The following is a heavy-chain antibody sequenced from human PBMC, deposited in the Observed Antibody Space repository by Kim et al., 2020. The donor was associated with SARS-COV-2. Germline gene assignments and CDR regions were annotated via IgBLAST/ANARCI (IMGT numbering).Heavy chain of an antibody. CDR1: GGSISSSNW. CDR3: ASVLGKWIYGMDV. D-gene: IGHD5-12*01. V-gene: IGHV4-4*02. Sequence: SETLSLTCAVSGGSISSSNWWSWVRQPPGKGLEWIGEIHHNGSANNNPSLRSRITILVDKSKEQFSLKVSSVTAADTAVYYCASVLGKWIYGMDVWGHGT. J-gene: IGHJ6*02. CDR2: IHHNGSA.